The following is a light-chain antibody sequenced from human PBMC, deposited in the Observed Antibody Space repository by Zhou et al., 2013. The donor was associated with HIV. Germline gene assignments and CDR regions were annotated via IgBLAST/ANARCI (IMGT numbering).Light chain of an antibody. Sequence: IRITQSPSSLSASTGDRVNITCRASQGISTYLAWYQQKPGKAPKLLIYAASTLQSGVPSRFSGSGSGTEFTLTVNCLQSEDFATYYCQQYFLFPWTFGQGTKVEI. CDR3: QQYFLFPWT. J-gene: IGKJ1*01. CDR1: QGISTY. V-gene: IGKV1-8*01. CDR2: AAS.